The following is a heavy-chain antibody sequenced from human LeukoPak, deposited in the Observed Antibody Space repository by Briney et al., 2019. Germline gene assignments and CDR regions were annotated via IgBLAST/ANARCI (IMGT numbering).Heavy chain of an antibody. CDR3: ARGLAAAGNYGLDV. V-gene: IGHV4-34*01. Sequence: SETLSLTCAVYGGSCSGYYWSWIRQPPGKGLEWIGEINHSGSTNYNPPLKSRVTISVDTSKNQFSLKLSSVTAADTAVYYCARGLAAAGNYGLDVWGKGTTVTVST. CDR2: INHSGST. D-gene: IGHD6-13*01. J-gene: IGHJ6*04. CDR1: GGSCSGYY.